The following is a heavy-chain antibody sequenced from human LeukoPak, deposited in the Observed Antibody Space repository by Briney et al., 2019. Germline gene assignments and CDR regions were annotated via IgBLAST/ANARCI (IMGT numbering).Heavy chain of an antibody. CDR1: GYSITSGYY. Sequence: PSETLSLTCSVSGYSITSGYYWGWIRQPPGKGLDWIGSIYHGGTPYYNPSLKSRVTISVDTSKNQFSLRLTSVTAADTAVYYCARVGSCNRNRCYGLDVWGQGTTVTVS. V-gene: IGHV4-38-2*02. D-gene: IGHD2/OR15-2a*01. CDR2: IYHGGTP. J-gene: IGHJ6*02. CDR3: ARVGSCNRNRCYGLDV.